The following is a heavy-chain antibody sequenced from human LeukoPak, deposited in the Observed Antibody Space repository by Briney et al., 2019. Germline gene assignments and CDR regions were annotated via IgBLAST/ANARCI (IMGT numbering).Heavy chain of an antibody. J-gene: IGHJ3*02. CDR2: IKSRADGGTT. CDR1: GFIIGNAW. Sequence: PGGSLRLSCAPSGFIIGNAWMNWVRQAPGKGLEWVGRIKSRADGGTTDYAAPVKGRFTISRDGSALYLQMNSLKTEDTAVYYCATVYGGNDIASDIWGQGTTVTVSS. V-gene: IGHV3-15*01. CDR3: ATVYGGNDIASDI. D-gene: IGHD1-1*01.